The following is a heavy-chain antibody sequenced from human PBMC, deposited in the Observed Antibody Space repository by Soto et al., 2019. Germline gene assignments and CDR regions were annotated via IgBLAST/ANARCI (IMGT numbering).Heavy chain of an antibody. D-gene: IGHD5-12*01. V-gene: IGHV4-34*01. J-gene: IGHJ4*02. CDR3: ARGRNSNPLFNIVATIRLDY. CDR1: GGSFSGYY. Sequence: SETLSLTCAVYGGSFSGYYWSWIRQPPGKGLEWIGEINHSGSTNYNPSLKSRVTISVDTSKNQFSLKLSSVTAADTPGYYCARGRNSNPLFNIVATIRLDYWGQGTLVTVSS. CDR2: INHSGST.